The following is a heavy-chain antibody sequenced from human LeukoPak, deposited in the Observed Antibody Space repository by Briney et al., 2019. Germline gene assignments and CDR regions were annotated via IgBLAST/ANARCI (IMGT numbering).Heavy chain of an antibody. D-gene: IGHD6-19*01. J-gene: IGHJ4*02. CDR1: GGSLRSSGHW. Sequence: PSETLSLTCTVSGGSLRSSGHWWVWIRQPPGRGLEWIGSIHYSGKVYYNPSLKSRVTTSVDTSTDQFSLRLSSATAADTAIYYCARQSGDQSSAWYFDAWGQGTLVTVSS. CDR3: ARQSGDQSSAWYFDA. V-gene: IGHV4-39*01. CDR2: IHYSGKV.